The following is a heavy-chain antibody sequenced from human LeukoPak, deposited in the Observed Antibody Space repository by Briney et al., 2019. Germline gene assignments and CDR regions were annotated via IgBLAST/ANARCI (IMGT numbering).Heavy chain of an antibody. CDR3: ARASRYCISTSCNGFHFDQ. CDR1: GFTFSSYS. D-gene: IGHD2-2*01. CDR2: IHQDGIEI. Sequence: SGGSLRLSCAASGFTFSSYSMSWVRQAPGKGLEWVANIHQDGIEIYYVDSVRSRFTASRDNAKNSLNLLMNSLRAEDTAVYYCARASRYCISTSCNGFHFDQWGQGTLVTVSS. J-gene: IGHJ4*02. V-gene: IGHV3-7*01.